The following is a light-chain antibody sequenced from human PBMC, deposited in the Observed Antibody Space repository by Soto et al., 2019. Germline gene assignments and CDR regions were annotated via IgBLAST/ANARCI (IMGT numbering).Light chain of an antibody. V-gene: IGKV1-9*01. Sequence: IQLNQSPSSLSASVGDRVTITCRASQGISNSLAWYQQKPGKAPKLLMYLASTLQSGVPPRFSGTGSGTNFTLTISSLQPEDFATYYCQQLIRFPTKFGQGTKVDIK. CDR2: LAS. CDR3: QQLIRFPTK. J-gene: IGKJ1*01. CDR1: QGISNS.